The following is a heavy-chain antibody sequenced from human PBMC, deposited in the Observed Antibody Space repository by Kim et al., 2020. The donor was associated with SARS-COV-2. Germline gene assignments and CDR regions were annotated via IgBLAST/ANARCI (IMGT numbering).Heavy chain of an antibody. CDR3: ARDRLWFGELLPFDY. D-gene: IGHD3-10*01. J-gene: IGHJ4*02. V-gene: IGHV1-3*01. Sequence: QKFQGRVTITRDTSASTAYMELSSLRSEDTAVYYCARDRLWFGELLPFDYWGQGTLVTVSS.